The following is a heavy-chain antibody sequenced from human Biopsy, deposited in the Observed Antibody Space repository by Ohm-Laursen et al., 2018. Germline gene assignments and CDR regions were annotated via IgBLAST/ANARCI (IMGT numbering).Heavy chain of an antibody. V-gene: IGHV4-31*01. D-gene: IGHD3-22*01. CDR3: ARDYDTSGYYYVS. Sequence: SQTLSLTCTVSGDSISSSTYYWGWIRQPPGKGLEWIGYIYDNGDTYYNPSLMSLVSISADTSKNQVSLRLNSVTAADTAVYYCARDYDTSGYYYVSWGQGTLVTVSS. J-gene: IGHJ5*02. CDR1: GDSISSSTYY. CDR2: IYDNGDT.